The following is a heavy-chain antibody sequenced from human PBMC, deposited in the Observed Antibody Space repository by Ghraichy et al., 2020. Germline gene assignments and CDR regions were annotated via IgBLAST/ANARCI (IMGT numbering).Heavy chain of an antibody. D-gene: IGHD6-19*01. CDR1: GFTFSSYA. CDR2: ISGSGGST. Sequence: GGSLRLSCAASGFTFSSYAMSWVRQAPGKGLEWVSAISGSGGSTYYADSVKGRFTISRDNSKNTLYLQMNSLRAEDTAVYYCAKDTVHSSGWYGDYYYYGMDVWGQGTTVTVSS. J-gene: IGHJ6*02. CDR3: AKDTVHSSGWYGDYYYYGMDV. V-gene: IGHV3-23*01.